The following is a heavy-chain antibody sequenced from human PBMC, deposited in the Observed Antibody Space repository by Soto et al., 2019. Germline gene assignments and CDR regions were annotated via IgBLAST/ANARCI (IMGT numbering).Heavy chain of an antibody. CDR3: GTDRWGGAFDM. V-gene: IGHV3-9*01. D-gene: IGHD3-10*01. CDR2: ISWNSGSI. Sequence: SLRLSCAASGFTFDDYAMHWVRQAPGKGLEWVSGISWNSGSIGYMDSVKGRFSISRDNARNSLYLQMNSLRVEDTAVYYCGTDRWGGAFDMWGQGTTVTVSS. CDR1: GFTFDDYA. J-gene: IGHJ3*02.